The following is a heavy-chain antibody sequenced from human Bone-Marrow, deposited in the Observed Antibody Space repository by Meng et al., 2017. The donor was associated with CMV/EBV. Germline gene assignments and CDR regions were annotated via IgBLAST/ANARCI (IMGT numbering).Heavy chain of an antibody. J-gene: IGHJ4*02. D-gene: IGHD6-6*01. CDR1: GFTFDDYG. CDR3: AKDSSSSGRLYYFDY. V-gene: IGHV3-20*04. CDR2: IRWNGGTT. Sequence: GGSLRLSCKGSGFTFDDYGLNWVRQAPGKGLEWVAGIRWNGGTTGYTDSVKGRFTISRDNAKNSLYLQMNSLRAEDTALYYCAKDSSSSGRLYYFDYWGQGTLVTVSS.